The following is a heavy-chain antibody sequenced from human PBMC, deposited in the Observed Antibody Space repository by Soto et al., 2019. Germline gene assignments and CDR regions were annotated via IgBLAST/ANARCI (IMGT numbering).Heavy chain of an antibody. J-gene: IGHJ5*02. Sequence: LRLSCAASGFTFSDYYMSWIRQAPGKGLEWVSYISSSGSTIYYADSVKGRFTISRDNAKNSLYLQMNSLRAEDTAVYYCARVFPGTIGAQNWFDPWGQGTLVTVSS. CDR1: GFTFSDYY. V-gene: IGHV3-11*01. CDR2: ISSSGSTI. D-gene: IGHD2-8*01. CDR3: ARVFPGTIGAQNWFDP.